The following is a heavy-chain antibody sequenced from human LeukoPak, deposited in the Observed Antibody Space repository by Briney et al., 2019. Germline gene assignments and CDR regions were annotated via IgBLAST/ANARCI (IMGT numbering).Heavy chain of an antibody. J-gene: IGHJ3*02. CDR1: GGSISSYY. V-gene: IGHV4-4*07. CDR2: IYTSGST. Sequence: PETLSLTCTVSGGSISSYYWSWIRQPAGKGLEWIGRIYTSGSTNYNPSLKSRVTMSVDTSKNQFSLKLSSVTAADTAVYYCATSSSNDLVVFDAFDIWGQGTMVTVSS. D-gene: IGHD6-6*01. CDR3: ATSSSNDLVVFDAFDI.